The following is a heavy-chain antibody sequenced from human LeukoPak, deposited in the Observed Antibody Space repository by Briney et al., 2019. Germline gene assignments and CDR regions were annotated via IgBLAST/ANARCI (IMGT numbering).Heavy chain of an antibody. J-gene: IGHJ4*02. Sequence: GGSLRLSCAASGFTFSSYAMHWVRQAPGKGLEWVAVISYDGSNKCYADSVKGRFTISRDNSKNTLYLQMNSLRAEDTAVYYCVAQPTADSSGYYYFDYWGQGTLVTVSS. V-gene: IGHV3-30*04. CDR3: VAQPTADSSGYYYFDY. CDR2: ISYDGSNK. D-gene: IGHD3-22*01. CDR1: GFTFSSYA.